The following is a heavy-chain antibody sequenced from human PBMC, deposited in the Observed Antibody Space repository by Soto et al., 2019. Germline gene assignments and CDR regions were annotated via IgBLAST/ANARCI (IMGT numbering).Heavy chain of an antibody. CDR1: GGSISSYY. Sequence: SETLSLTCTVSGGSISSYYWSWIRQPPGKGLEWIGYIYYSGSTYYNPSLKSRVTISVDTSKNQFSLKLSSVTAADTAVYYCARADLGSTETVDYWGQGTLVTVSS. J-gene: IGHJ4*02. CDR2: IYYSGST. V-gene: IGHV4-59*01. D-gene: IGHD4-17*01. CDR3: ARADLGSTETVDY.